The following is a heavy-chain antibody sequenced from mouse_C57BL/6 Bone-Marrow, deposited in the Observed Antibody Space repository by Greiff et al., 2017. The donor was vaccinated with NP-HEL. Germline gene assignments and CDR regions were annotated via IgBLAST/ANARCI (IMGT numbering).Heavy chain of an antibody. D-gene: IGHD2-5*01. CDR2: IWSGGST. J-gene: IGHJ4*01. CDR3: ARNGVYSNYLYYAMDY. CDR1: GFSLTSYG. Sequence: QVQLKESGPGLVQPSQSLSITCTVSGFSLTSYGVHWVRQSPGKGLEWLGVIWSGGSTDYNAAFISRLSISKDNSKSQVFFKMNRLQADDTAIYYCARNGVYSNYLYYAMDYWGQGTSVTVSS. V-gene: IGHV2-2*01.